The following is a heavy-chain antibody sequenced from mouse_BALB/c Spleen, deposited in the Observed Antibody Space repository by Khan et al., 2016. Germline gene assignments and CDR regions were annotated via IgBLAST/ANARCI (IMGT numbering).Heavy chain of an antibody. V-gene: IGHV14-4*02. CDR3: NACDYNAMDY. CDR1: GFNIKDYY. Sequence: EVQLQESGAELVRSGASVKLSCTASGFNIKDYYMHWVKQRPEQGLEWIGWIDPENGDTEYAPKFQGKATMTADTSSNTAYLQLSSLTSEDTAVXYCNACDYNAMDYWGQGTSVTVSS. CDR2: IDPENGDT. J-gene: IGHJ4*01.